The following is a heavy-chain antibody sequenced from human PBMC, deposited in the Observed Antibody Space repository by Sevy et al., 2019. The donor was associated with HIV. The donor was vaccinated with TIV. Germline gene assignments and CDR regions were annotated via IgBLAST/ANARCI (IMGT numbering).Heavy chain of an antibody. CDR2: IYYSGST. D-gene: IGHD3-10*01. CDR3: ARGLYYGSGSYTDY. CDR1: GGSVSSGSYY. V-gene: IGHV4-61*01. J-gene: IGHJ4*02. Sequence: SETLSLTCTVSGGSVSSGSYYWSWIRQPPGKGLEWIGYIYYSGSTNYNPSLKSRVTISVDTSKIQFSLKLSSVTAADTAVYYCARGLYYGSGSYTDYWGQGTLVTVSS.